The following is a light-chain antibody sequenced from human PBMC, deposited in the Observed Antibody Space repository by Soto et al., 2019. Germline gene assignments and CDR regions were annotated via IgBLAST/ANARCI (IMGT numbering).Light chain of an antibody. V-gene: IGKV1-33*01. CDR3: QRSDSLPLN. CDR1: QDISNY. J-gene: IGKJ4*01. CDR2: DSS. Sequence: DIQMTQSPSSLSASVGDRVTITCQASQDISNYLSWYQQRPGKAPKLLNYDSSKLETGYTSRFSGGGPGTHVTFTSRRLHPEDSEKYYCQRSDSLPLNLGGGTKVDIK.